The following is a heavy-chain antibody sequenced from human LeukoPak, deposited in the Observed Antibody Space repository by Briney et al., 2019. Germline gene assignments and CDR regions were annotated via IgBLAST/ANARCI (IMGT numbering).Heavy chain of an antibody. J-gene: IGHJ6*03. CDR1: GYMFSNFG. D-gene: IGHD2-8*02. Sequence: GASVKVSCKTSGYMFSNFGLSWVRQARGHGLEWLGWVSAHNGNPNYAQKFQDRVTMTTDASATTAFMELRSLRSDDSALYYYAKAVLVQIKRRGGNRLYHFYMDVWGEGTAVSVSS. CDR3: AKAVLVQIKRRGGNRLYHFYMDV. V-gene: IGHV1-18*01. CDR2: VSAHNGNP.